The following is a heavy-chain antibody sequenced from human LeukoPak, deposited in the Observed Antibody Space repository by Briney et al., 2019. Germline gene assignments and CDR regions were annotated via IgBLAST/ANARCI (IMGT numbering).Heavy chain of an antibody. CDR3: ATDNYYGSGSYYRFDY. CDR2: IYPEDGET. Sequence: EASVKVSCKVSGYTLTELSMHWVRQAPGKGLEWMGGIYPEDGETIYAQKFQGRVTMTEDTSTDTAYMELSSLRSEDTAVYYCATDNYYGSGSYYRFDYWGQGTLVTVSS. V-gene: IGHV1-24*01. J-gene: IGHJ4*02. D-gene: IGHD3-10*01. CDR1: GYTLTELS.